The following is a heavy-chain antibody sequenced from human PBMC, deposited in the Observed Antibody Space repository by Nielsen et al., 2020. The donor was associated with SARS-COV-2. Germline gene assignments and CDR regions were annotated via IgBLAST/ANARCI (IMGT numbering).Heavy chain of an antibody. V-gene: IGHV4-59*01. J-gene: IGHJ3*02. CDR2: IYYSGST. Sequence: WLRQPPGKGLEWIGYIYYSGSTSYNPSLKSRVTISVDTSKNQFSLKLSSVTAADTAVYYCARMATVETYYYGSGSYLPRPRDAFDIWGQGTMVTVSS. CDR3: ARMATVETYYYGSGSYLPRPRDAFDI. D-gene: IGHD3-10*01.